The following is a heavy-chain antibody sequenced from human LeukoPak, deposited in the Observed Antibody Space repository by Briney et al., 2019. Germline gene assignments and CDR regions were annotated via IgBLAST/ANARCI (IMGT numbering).Heavy chain of an antibody. Sequence: PGGSLRLSCAASGFTFSRFGMNWVRQAPGKWLEWVSSISSSSSYIYYADSVKGRFTISRDNAKNSLYLQMNSLRAEDTAVYYCARDRGRGSYYYYYGMDVWGQGTTVTVSS. CDR1: GFTFSRFG. J-gene: IGHJ6*02. V-gene: IGHV3-21*01. D-gene: IGHD3-16*01. CDR3: ARDRGRGSYYYYYGMDV. CDR2: ISSSSSYI.